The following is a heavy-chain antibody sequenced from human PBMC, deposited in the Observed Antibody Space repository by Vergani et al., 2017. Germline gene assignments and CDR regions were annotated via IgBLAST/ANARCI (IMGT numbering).Heavy chain of an antibody. CDR2: IGKDGINT. CDR3: ARGDSSSSEGDYFDY. V-gene: IGHV3-30*02. J-gene: IGHJ4*02. D-gene: IGHD6-6*01. CDR1: GFTFSNFG. Sequence: QVQLVESAGGVVQPGGSLRLSCAASGFTFSNFGMHWIRQAPGKGLEWLAYIGKDGINTRYRDAVKGRFTISRDNAKSSLSLQMNSLRAEDTAVYYCARGDSSSSEGDYFDYWGQGTLVTVSS.